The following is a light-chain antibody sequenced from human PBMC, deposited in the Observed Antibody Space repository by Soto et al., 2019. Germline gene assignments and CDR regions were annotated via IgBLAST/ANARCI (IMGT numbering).Light chain of an antibody. CDR2: EVN. J-gene: IGLJ1*01. CDR1: SSDVGGYDY. CDR3: SSYSISTAYL. V-gene: IGLV2-14*01. Sequence: QSVLTQPASVSGSPGQSITISCTGTSSDVGGYDYVSWYQLHPGKAPKLMVFEVNNRPSGVSYRFSGSKSGNTASLTISGLQAEVEADYFCSSYSISTAYLFGTGTKVTAL.